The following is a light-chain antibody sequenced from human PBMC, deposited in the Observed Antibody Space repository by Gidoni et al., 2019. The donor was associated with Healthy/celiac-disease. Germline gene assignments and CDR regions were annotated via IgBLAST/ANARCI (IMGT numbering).Light chain of an antibody. J-gene: IGLJ3*02. CDR2: DVS. V-gene: IGLV2-14*01. Sequence: QSALTQPASVSGSPGKSITTSCTGTSSDVGGYNHVSWYQQHPGKAPKLMIYDVSNRPSGVSNRFSGSKSGTTASLTISGLQAEDDADYYCSSYTSSSTLWVFGGGTKLTVL. CDR3: SSYTSSSTLWV. CDR1: SSDVGGYNH.